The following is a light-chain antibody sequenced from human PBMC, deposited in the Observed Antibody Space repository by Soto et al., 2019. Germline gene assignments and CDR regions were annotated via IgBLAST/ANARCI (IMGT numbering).Light chain of an antibody. CDR3: RSYTSSSNVV. V-gene: IGLV2-14*01. J-gene: IGLJ2*01. Sequence: QSALTQPASVSGSPGQSITISCTGTSSDVGGYNYVSWYQQHPGKAPKLMIYDVSNRPSGVSNRFSGSKSGNTASLTISGLQAEDEADYYCRSYTSSSNVVFGAGTKLTVL. CDR2: DVS. CDR1: SSDVGGYNY.